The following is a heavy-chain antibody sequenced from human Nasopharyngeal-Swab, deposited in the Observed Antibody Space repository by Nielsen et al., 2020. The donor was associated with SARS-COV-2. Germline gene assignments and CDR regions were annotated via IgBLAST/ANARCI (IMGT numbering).Heavy chain of an antibody. CDR3: TRDTTGWFQSGMDV. CDR2: ISYTGST. CDR1: GASISSDY. D-gene: IGHD6-19*01. V-gene: IGHV4-59*01. J-gene: IGHJ6*02. Sequence: SETLSLTCTVSGASISSDYWTWIRQPPGKTLEWIGNISYTGSTSYNPSPRSRVTISLDRSKNQISLNLSSVTAADTAVYYCTRDTTGWFQSGMDVWGQGTTVIVSS.